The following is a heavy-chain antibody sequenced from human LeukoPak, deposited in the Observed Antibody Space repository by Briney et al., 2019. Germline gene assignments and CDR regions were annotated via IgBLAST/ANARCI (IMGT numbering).Heavy chain of an antibody. CDR2: INHSGST. V-gene: IGHV4-34*01. D-gene: IGHD6-6*01. Sequence: SETLSLTCAVYGGSFSGYYWSWIRQPPGKGLEWIGEINHSGSTNYNPSLKSRVTISVDTSKNQFSLKLSPVTAADTAVYYCARAHGSDSSYADPWGQGTLVTVSS. CDR1: GGSFSGYY. J-gene: IGHJ5*02. CDR3: ARAHGSDSSYADP.